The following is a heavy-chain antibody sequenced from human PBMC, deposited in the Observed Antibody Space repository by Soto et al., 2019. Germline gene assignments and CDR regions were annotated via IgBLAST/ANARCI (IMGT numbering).Heavy chain of an antibody. CDR2: IYYSGST. J-gene: IGHJ5*02. Sequence: SETLSLTCTVSGGSISSYYWSWIRQPPGKGLEWIGYIYYSGSTNYNPSLKSRVTISVDTSKNQFSLKLSSVTAADTAVYYCARAGTTMVRGVLSGWFDPWGQGPLVTVAS. V-gene: IGHV4-59*01. CDR3: ARAGTTMVRGVLSGWFDP. CDR1: GGSISSYY. D-gene: IGHD3-10*01.